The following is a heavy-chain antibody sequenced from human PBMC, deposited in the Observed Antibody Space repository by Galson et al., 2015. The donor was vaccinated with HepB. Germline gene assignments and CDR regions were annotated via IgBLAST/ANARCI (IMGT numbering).Heavy chain of an antibody. J-gene: IGHJ4*02. Sequence: SLRLSCAASGFTFSSYGKHWVRQAPGKGLEWVGVIWYDGSEEYYADSLKGRFTISRDNSRNTLYLQINSLRVEDTAIYYCARDRGLHNDSPAFWGQGTLVAVS. CDR1: GFTFSSYG. V-gene: IGHV3-33*01. CDR2: IWYDGSEE. CDR3: ARDRGLHNDSPAF. D-gene: IGHD2-15*01.